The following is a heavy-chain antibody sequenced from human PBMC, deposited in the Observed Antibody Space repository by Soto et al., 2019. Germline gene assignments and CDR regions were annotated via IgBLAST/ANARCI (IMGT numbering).Heavy chain of an antibody. D-gene: IGHD6-6*01. Sequence: GASVKVSCKASGYTFTSYEINWVREATGQGLEWMGWMNPNSGNTGYAQKFQGRVTMTRNTSISTAYMELSSLRSEDTAVYYCARRRAARPGRFDPWGQGTLVTVSS. CDR2: MNPNSGNT. CDR3: ARRRAARPGRFDP. CDR1: GYTFTSYE. V-gene: IGHV1-8*01. J-gene: IGHJ5*02.